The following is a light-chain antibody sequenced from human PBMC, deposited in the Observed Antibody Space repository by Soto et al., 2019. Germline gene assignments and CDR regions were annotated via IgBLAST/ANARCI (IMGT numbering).Light chain of an antibody. V-gene: IGKV1-39*01. CDR1: QTVTSY. J-gene: IGKJ1*01. CDR3: QQSYRFPKT. CDR2: AAS. Sequence: QMTQSPSCLTASVGESLTLTCRASQTVTSYSNWYQQKPGKAPKLLIYAASTLQSGVPSRCSGSGSGTECTLTIIGLQPEDLATYYCQQSYRFPKTFGRGTKVDSK.